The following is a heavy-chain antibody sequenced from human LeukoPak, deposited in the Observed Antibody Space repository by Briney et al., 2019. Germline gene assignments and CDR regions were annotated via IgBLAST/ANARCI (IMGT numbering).Heavy chain of an antibody. Sequence: ASVKVSCKASGYTFTGYYMHWVRQAPGQGLEWMGWIIPISGGTNYAQKFQGWVTMTRDTSISTDYMELSRLRSDDTAVYYCARGYDILTGYYDLGFWGQGTLVTVPS. CDR2: IIPISGGT. J-gene: IGHJ4*02. V-gene: IGHV1-2*04. CDR3: ARGYDILTGYYDLGF. CDR1: GYTFTGYY. D-gene: IGHD3-9*01.